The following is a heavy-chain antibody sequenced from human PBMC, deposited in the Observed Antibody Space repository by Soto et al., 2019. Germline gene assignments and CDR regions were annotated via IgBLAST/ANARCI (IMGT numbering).Heavy chain of an antibody. D-gene: IGHD5-12*01. CDR3: AKAPSGYQIHVDY. CDR2: LSGSGGST. J-gene: IGHJ4*02. Sequence: PGGSLRLSCAASGFTFSSYAMSWVRQAPGKGLEWVSGLSGSGGSTYYADSVKGRFTISRDNSKNTLYLQMNSLRAEDTALYYCAKAPSGYQIHVDYWGQGTLVTVSS. CDR1: GFTFSSYA. V-gene: IGHV3-23*01.